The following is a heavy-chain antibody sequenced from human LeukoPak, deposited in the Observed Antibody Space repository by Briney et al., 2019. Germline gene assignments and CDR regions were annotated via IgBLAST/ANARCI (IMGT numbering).Heavy chain of an antibody. Sequence: SETLSLTCTVSGGSISSYYWSWIRQPPGKGLEWIGYIYYSGSTNYNPSLKSRVTISVDTSKNQFSLKLSSVTAADTAVYYCARVGGDFWSGLVAYYFDYWGQGTLVTVSS. CDR2: IYYSGST. CDR3: ARVGGDFWSGLVAYYFDY. J-gene: IGHJ4*02. CDR1: GGSISSYY. D-gene: IGHD3-3*01. V-gene: IGHV4-59*08.